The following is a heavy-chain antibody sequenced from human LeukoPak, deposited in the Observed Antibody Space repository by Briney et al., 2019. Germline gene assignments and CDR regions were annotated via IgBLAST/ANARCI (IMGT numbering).Heavy chain of an antibody. CDR1: GGSFSGYY. V-gene: IGHV4-34*01. Sequence: PPETLSLTCAVYGGSFSGYYWSWIRQPPGKGLEWIGEINHSGSTNYNPSLKSRVTISVDTSKNQFSLKLSSVTAADTAVYYCAREPRSSYCSSTSCRGRFDYWGQGTLVTVSS. D-gene: IGHD2-2*01. CDR3: AREPRSSYCSSTSCRGRFDY. J-gene: IGHJ4*02. CDR2: INHSGST.